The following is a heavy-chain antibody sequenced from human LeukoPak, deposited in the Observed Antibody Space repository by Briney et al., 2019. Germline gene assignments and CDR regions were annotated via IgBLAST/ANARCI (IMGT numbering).Heavy chain of an antibody. CDR1: GFTFSSYG. CDR2: IRYDGSNK. Sequence: PGGSLRLSCAASGFTFSSYGMHWVRQAPGKGLEWVAFIRYDGSNKYYADSVKGRFTISRDNSKNTLYLQMNSLRAEDTAVYYCAKDPSITMVRGRKVDYYFDYWGQGTLVTVSS. J-gene: IGHJ4*02. D-gene: IGHD3-10*01. V-gene: IGHV3-30*02. CDR3: AKDPSITMVRGRKVDYYFDY.